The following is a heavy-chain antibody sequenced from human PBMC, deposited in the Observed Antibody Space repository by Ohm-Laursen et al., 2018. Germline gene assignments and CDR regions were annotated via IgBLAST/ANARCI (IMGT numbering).Heavy chain of an antibody. Sequence: SETLSLTCAVYGGSFSGYDWSWIRQPPGKGLEWIGEINHIGRTNYNPSLKSRVTISVDTSKNQFSLKLSSVTAADTAVYYCAGGGSSGWYSYYYYGMDVWGQGTTVTVSS. D-gene: IGHD6-19*01. CDR2: INHIGRT. J-gene: IGHJ6*02. CDR1: GGSFSGYD. CDR3: AGGGSSGWYSYYYYGMDV. V-gene: IGHV4-34*01.